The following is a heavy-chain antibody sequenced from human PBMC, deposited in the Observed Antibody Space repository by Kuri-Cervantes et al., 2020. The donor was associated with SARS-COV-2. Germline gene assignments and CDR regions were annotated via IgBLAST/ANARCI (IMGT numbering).Heavy chain of an antibody. Sequence: SETLSLTCTVSGGSVSSGSYYWSWIRQPPGKGLEWSGYIYYSGSTNYNPSLKSRVTISVDTSKNQFSLKLRSVTAADTAVYYCARSWLGYYYGMDVWGQGTTVTVSS. V-gene: IGHV4-61*01. CDR2: IYYSGST. D-gene: IGHD3-10*01. CDR1: GGSVSSGSYY. CDR3: ARSWLGYYYGMDV. J-gene: IGHJ6*02.